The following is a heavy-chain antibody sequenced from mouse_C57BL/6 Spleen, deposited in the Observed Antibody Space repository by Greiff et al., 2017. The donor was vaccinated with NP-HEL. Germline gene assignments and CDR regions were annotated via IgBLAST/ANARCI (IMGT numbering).Heavy chain of an antibody. CDR2: IYPGDGDT. CDR3: ARPITTVVADYFDY. V-gene: IGHV1-82*01. D-gene: IGHD1-1*01. Sequence: VKLLESGPELVKPGASVKISCKASGYAFSSSWMNWVKQRPGKGLEWIGRIYPGDGDTNYNGKFKGKAKLTADKSSSTAYMQLSSLTSEDSAVYFCARPITTVVADYFDYWGQGTTLTVSS. CDR1: GYAFSSSW. J-gene: IGHJ2*01.